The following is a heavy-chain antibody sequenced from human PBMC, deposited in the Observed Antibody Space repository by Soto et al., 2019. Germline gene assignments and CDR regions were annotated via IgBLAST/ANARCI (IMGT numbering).Heavy chain of an antibody. CDR1: GFSFASYR. CDR3: AKLMLTSFDL. CDR2: ARNKVNRYTT. D-gene: IGHD2-8*01. Sequence: GGSLRLSCAAAGFSFASYRMNWLRQAPGKGLECVGRARNKVNRYTTAYAASVKGRFTISRDDSNNSLYLQMNSLKTYDSAVYFCAKLMLTSFDLWGQGTLVTVSS. J-gene: IGHJ4*02. V-gene: IGHV3-72*01.